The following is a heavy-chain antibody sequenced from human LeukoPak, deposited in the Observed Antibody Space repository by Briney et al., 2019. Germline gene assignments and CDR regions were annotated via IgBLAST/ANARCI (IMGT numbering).Heavy chain of an antibody. Sequence: SGTLSLTCVVSGVSISSGYWWSWVRQSPGKGLEWIGEIHHDGKTNYNPSLESRVTISVDTSKNQFSLRLTSLTAADTAVYYCAREGQQLVPPLDYWGQGTLVTVSS. D-gene: IGHD6-6*01. V-gene: IGHV4-4*02. J-gene: IGHJ4*02. CDR3: AREGQQLVPPLDY. CDR2: IHHDGKT. CDR1: GVSISSGYW.